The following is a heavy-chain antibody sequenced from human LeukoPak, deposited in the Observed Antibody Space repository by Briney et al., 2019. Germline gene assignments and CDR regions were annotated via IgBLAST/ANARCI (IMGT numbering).Heavy chain of an antibody. CDR1: GVSIGGGNYF. V-gene: IGHV4-61*02. J-gene: IGHJ3*02. CDR2: MSISGTT. CDR3: TRDGKQGNYGDAFDI. Sequence: SQTLSLTCSVSGVSIGGGNYFWSWIRQPAGKGLEWIGRMSISGTTTYNPSLKSQVNISIATYKNPFTLKVSSVTAADTAVYYCTRDGKQGNYGDAFDIWGQGTMVTVSS. D-gene: IGHD1-7*01.